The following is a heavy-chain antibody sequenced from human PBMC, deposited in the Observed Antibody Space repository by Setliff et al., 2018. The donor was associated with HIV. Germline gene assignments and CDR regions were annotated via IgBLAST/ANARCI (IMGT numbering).Heavy chain of an antibody. CDR1: AFSMSSYY. D-gene: IGHD4-17*01. J-gene: IGHJ3*02. CDR3: ARGPTVTARRERAFDI. Sequence: SVSAFSMSSYYWSFIRQPPGKGLEWIGCVYYTGSTNYSPSLKSRVTISIDTSKNQFSLKLSSVTAADTAVYYCARGPTVTARRERAFDIWGQGTMVTVSS. V-gene: IGHV4-59*01. CDR2: VYYTGST.